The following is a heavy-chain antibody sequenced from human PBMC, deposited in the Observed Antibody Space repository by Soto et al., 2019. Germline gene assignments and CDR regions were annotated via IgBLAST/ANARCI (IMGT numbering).Heavy chain of an antibody. J-gene: IGHJ4*02. V-gene: IGHV5-51*01. CDR1: GYTFSTYW. Sequence: PGESLKISCKGSGYTFSTYWIGWVRQMPGRGLEWMGIIYPGDSDTRYTPSFEGQVTLSADKSISTAYLQWSSLEASDTATYYCARPLNGGYVYWGQGTPVTVSS. CDR3: ARPLNGGYVY. CDR2: IYPGDSDT. D-gene: IGHD5-12*01.